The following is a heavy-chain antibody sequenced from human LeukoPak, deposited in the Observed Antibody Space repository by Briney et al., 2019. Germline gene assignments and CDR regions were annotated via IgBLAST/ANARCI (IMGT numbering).Heavy chain of an antibody. CDR3: ARQISDYYYYYMDV. Sequence: SETLSLTCTVPGGFISTSAFYGGWIRQPPGKGLEWIGSIYDSGNEFYNPSLKSRVTISADTSKNQFSLKLNSVTAADTAMYYCARQISDYYYYYMDVWGEGITVTVSS. D-gene: IGHD2/OR15-2a*01. V-gene: IGHV4-39*01. J-gene: IGHJ6*03. CDR1: GGFISTSAFY. CDR2: IYDSGNE.